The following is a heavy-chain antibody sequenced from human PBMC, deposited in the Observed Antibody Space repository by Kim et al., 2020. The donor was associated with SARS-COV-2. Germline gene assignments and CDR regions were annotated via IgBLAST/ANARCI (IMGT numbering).Heavy chain of an antibody. Sequence: SETLSLTCAVYGGSFSGYYWSWIRQPPGKGLEWIGEINHSGSTNYNPSLKSRVTISVDTSKNQFSLKLSSVTAADTAVYYCARGHVGFDYWGQGTLVTVSS. V-gene: IGHV4-34*01. CDR2: INHSGST. CDR3: ARGHVGFDY. J-gene: IGHJ4*02. CDR1: GGSFSGYY. D-gene: IGHD1-26*01.